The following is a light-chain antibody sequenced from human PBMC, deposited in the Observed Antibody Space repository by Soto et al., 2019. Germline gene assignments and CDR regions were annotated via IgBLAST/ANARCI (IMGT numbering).Light chain of an antibody. J-gene: IGKJ3*01. CDR3: QQSDDSHT. V-gene: IGKV3-20*01. CDR1: QSVSSSC. Sequence: EAVLTQSPGTMSLSPGERATLSCRASQSVSSSCLAWYQQKPGQAPRLLIYGASNRATGVPERFSGSGYGTAFTLTIIRLTPEDFAVYFCQQSDDSHTFGPGTRADIK. CDR2: GAS.